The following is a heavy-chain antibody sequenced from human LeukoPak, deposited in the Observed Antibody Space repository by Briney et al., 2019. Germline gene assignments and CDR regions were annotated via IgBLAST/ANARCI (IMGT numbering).Heavy chain of an antibody. V-gene: IGHV3-30*18. CDR2: ISYDGSNK. CDR3: AKDQILLWFGEGASFDY. D-gene: IGHD3-10*01. J-gene: IGHJ4*02. CDR1: GFTFSSYG. Sequence: GGSLRLSRAASGFTFSSYGMHWVRQAPGKGLEWVAVISYDGSNKYYADSVKGRFTISRDNSKNTLYLQMNSLRAEDTAVYYCAKDQILLWFGEGASFDYWGQGTLVTVSS.